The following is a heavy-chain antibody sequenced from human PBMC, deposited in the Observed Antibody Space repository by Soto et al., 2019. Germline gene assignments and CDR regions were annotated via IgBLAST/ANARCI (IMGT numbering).Heavy chain of an antibody. J-gene: IGHJ4*02. Sequence: QVQLQESGPGLVKPSETLSLTCTDSGDSITNYYWTWIRQPAGKGLEWIGPMYPSESTGYSSSLMSRVTMSLPSSKMQLSLTPRSVTAADTSVYNCVRPLCAGDGCYALGYWGPGILVTVAS. V-gene: IGHV4-4*07. CDR1: GDSITNYY. CDR3: VRPLCAGDGCYALGY. CDR2: MYPSEST. D-gene: IGHD2-21*02.